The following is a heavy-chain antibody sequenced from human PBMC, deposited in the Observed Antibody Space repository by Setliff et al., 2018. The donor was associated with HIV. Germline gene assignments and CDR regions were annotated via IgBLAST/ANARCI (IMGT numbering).Heavy chain of an antibody. CDR3: ARFPLLHKNAFDI. CDR2: IYYSGST. J-gene: IGHJ3*02. D-gene: IGHD2-15*01. CDR1: GGSISSGNYY. V-gene: IGHV4-61*10. Sequence: SETLSLTCTVSGGSISSGNYYWSWIRQPAGKGLEWIGHIYYSGSTNYNPSLKSRVTISVDTSRNQFSLNLSSVTAADTAVYYCARFPLLHKNAFDIWGQGTMVTVSS.